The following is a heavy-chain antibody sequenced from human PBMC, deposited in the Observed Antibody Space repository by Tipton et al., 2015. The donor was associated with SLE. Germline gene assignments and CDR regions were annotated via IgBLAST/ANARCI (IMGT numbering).Heavy chain of an antibody. J-gene: IGHJ5*02. D-gene: IGHD2-2*02. V-gene: IGHV3-21*01. CDR2: ISSTGSYI. Sequence: GSLRLSCAASGFTFSNFSFSWVRQAPGKGLEWVSSISSTGSYIYYADSVKGRFTISRDNAKNSLYLQMNSLRAEDTAVYYCATGEYCSSTSSYTGGFDPWGQGTLVTVSS. CDR3: ATGEYCSSTSSYTGGFDP. CDR1: GFTFSNFS.